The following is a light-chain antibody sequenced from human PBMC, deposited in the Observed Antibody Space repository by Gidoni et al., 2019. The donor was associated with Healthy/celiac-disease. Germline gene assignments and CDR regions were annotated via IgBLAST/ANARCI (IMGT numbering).Light chain of an antibody. Sequence: DIQMTPSQSSLSASVGDRVTITCQASQDISNYLNWYQQKPGKAPKLLIYDASNLETGIPSMFSGSGSGTDFTFTISSLQPEDIATYYCQQYDNLPALTFGGGTKVEIK. CDR3: QQYDNLPALT. J-gene: IGKJ4*01. CDR2: DAS. V-gene: IGKV1-33*01. CDR1: QDISNY.